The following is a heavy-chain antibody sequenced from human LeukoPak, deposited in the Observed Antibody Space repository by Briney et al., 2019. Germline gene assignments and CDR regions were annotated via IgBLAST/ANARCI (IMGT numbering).Heavy chain of an antibody. J-gene: IGHJ4*02. CDR3: ARAYYDSSGYYSSTFDY. Sequence: GGSLRLSCAASGFTFGSYMMTWVRQAPGRGLEWVSTISSNGGSTYYADSVKGRFTISRDNAKNSLYLQMNSLRAEDTAVYYCARAYYDSSGYYSSTFDYWGQGTLVTVSS. CDR2: ISSNGGST. CDR1: GFTFGSYM. D-gene: IGHD3-22*01. V-gene: IGHV3-21*04.